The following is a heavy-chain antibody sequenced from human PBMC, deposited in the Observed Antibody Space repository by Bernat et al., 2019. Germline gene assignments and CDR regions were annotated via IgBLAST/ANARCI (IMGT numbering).Heavy chain of an antibody. CDR3: AKGLPRCTDCPWYFDY. V-gene: IGHV3-23*01. D-gene: IGHD2-21*02. Sequence: EVQLLDSGGGLVQPGGSLRLSCAASGFSFSNYAMTWVRQTPGKGLEWVSAITGSGDDRRYYAEPVKGLFTISRDNSQNTLYLPMNSLRAEDTAVYFCAKGLPRCTDCPWYFDYWGQGTLVTVSS. J-gene: IGHJ4*02. CDR2: ITGSGDDRR. CDR1: GFSFSNYA.